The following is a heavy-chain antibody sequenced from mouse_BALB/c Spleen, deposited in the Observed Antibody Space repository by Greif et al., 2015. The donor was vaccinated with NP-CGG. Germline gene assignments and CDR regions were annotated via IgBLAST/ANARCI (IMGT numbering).Heavy chain of an antibody. CDR3: ARYGNFYYAMDY. CDR1: GFTFSSYT. Sequence: EVQVVESGGGLVKPGGSPKLSCAASGFTFSSYTMSWVRQTPEKRLEWVATISSGGGNTYYPDSVKGRFTISRDNAKNNLYLQMSSLRSEDTALYYCARYGNFYYAMDYWGQGTSVTVSS. V-gene: IGHV5-9*03. J-gene: IGHJ4*01. D-gene: IGHD2-1*01. CDR2: ISSGGGNT.